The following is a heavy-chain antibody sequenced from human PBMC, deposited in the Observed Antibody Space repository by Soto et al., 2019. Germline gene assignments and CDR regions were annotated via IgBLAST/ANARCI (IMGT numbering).Heavy chain of an antibody. V-gene: IGHV3-48*02. CDR2: ISSSSSTI. Sequence: EVQLVESGGGLVQPRGSLRVSCAASGFIFSSYSMNWVRQAPGKGLEWVSYISSSSSTIYYADSVKGRFTISRDNAKNSLYLQMNRLRDEDTAVYYCARDRAVSGSYHFDYWGQGTLVTVSS. CDR3: ARDRAVSGSYHFDY. J-gene: IGHJ4*02. CDR1: GFIFSSYS. D-gene: IGHD1-26*01.